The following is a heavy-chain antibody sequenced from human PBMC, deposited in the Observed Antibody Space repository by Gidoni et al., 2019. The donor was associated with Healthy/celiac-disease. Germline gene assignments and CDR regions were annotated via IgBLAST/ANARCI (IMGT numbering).Heavy chain of an antibody. J-gene: IGHJ4*02. CDR3: ATVYYDILTGYYKMGGYFDY. D-gene: IGHD3-9*01. Sequence: QVQLVQSGAEVKKPGASVKVSCKVSGSPLTELSIPWVRQAPGKGLEWMGGFDPEDGETIYAQKFQGRVTMTEDTSTDTAYMELSSLRSEDTAVYYCATVYYDILTGYYKMGGYFDYWGQGTLVTVSS. V-gene: IGHV1-24*01. CDR2: FDPEDGET. CDR1: GSPLTELS.